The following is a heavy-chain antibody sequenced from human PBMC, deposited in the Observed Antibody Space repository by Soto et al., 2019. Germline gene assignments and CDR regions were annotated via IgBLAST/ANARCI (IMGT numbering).Heavy chain of an antibody. CDR1: GGTFSSYA. CDR2: IIPISETT. J-gene: IGHJ6*02. CDR3: ARSQCSSTSLESYYYYYYGMDV. V-gene: IGHV1-69*01. D-gene: IGHD2-2*01. Sequence: QVQLVQSGAEVKKPGSSVKVSCKASGGTFSSYAISWVRQAPGQGLEWMGGIIPISETTNYAQKFQGRVTITADESKSTAYMELSSLRSEDTAVYYCARSQCSSTSLESYYYYYYGMDVWGQGTTVTVSS.